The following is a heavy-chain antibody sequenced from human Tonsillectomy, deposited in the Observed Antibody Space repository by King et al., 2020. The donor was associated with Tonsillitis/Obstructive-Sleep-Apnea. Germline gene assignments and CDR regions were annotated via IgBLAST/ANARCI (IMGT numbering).Heavy chain of an antibody. CDR1: GGSISSYY. V-gene: IGHV4-59*01. J-gene: IGHJ3*02. D-gene: IGHD3-16*01. CDR2: IYYSGST. Sequence: QLQESGPGLVKPSETLSLTCTVSGGSISSYYWSWIRQPPGKGLECIGYIYYSGSTNYNHSLKSRVTISVDTSKNQFSLKLSSVTAADTAVYYCAREGAEMNAFDIWGPGAMVTVSS. CDR3: AREGAEMNAFDI.